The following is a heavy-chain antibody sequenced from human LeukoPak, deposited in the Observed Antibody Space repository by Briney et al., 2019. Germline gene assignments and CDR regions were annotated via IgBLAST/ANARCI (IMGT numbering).Heavy chain of an antibody. Sequence: GGSLRLSCVASGFIFNNYEMNWVRQAPGKGLEWVSYISSSGSTIYYADSVKGRFTISRDNAKNSLFLQMNSLRAEDSAIYYCATYRQVLLPFESWGQGTLVTVSS. CDR1: GFIFNNYE. J-gene: IGHJ4*02. CDR3: ATYRQVLLPFES. D-gene: IGHD5-18*01. V-gene: IGHV3-48*03. CDR2: ISSSGSTI.